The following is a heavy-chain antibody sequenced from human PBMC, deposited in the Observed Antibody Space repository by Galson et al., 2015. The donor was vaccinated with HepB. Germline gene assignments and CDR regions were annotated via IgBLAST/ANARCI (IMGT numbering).Heavy chain of an antibody. V-gene: IGHV4-34*01. CDR1: GGSFSGYY. CDR2: INHSGST. Sequence: SETLSLTCGVSGGSFSGYYWGWIRQPPGKGLEWIGEINHSGSTNYNPSLKSRVSISGDTSENQFSLMLSSVTAADTALYYCARRPSANSPRRYFDLWGRGTLVTVSS. D-gene: IGHD1-1*01. J-gene: IGHJ2*01. CDR3: ARRPSANSPRRYFDL.